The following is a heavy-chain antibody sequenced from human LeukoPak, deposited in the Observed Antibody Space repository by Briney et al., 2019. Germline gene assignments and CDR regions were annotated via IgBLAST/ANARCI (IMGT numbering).Heavy chain of an antibody. CDR2: IYYSGCT. Sequence: SETLSLTCTVSGGSISSYYWSWIRQPPGEGLEWIGYIYYSGCTNYDPSLKSRVTISVDTSKNQFSLKLSSVTAADTAVYYCARLSPLTGAYYYMDVWGKGTTVTVSS. V-gene: IGHV4-59*01. J-gene: IGHJ6*03. CDR3: ARLSPLTGAYYYMDV. CDR1: GGSISSYY. D-gene: IGHD7-27*01.